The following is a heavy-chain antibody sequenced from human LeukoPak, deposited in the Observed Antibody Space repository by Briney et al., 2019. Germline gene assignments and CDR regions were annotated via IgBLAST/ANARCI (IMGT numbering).Heavy chain of an antibody. J-gene: IGHJ4*02. Sequence: PSETLSLTCSVSGGSISSSGNFWAWIRQPPGKGLEWIASISFSGSTQYNTSLKSRVTISMDPSKQLFSLKLNSVTASDSAVYYCARHTSGSSLDYWGQGSLVTVSS. CDR3: ARHTSGSSLDY. CDR2: ISFSGST. D-gene: IGHD2-2*01. CDR1: GGSISSSGNF. V-gene: IGHV4-39*01.